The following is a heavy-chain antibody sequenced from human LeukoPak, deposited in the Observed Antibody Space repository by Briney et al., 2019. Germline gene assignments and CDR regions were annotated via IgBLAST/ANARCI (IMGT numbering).Heavy chain of an antibody. D-gene: IGHD4-17*01. J-gene: IGHJ4*02. Sequence: ASVKVSCKASGGTFSSYAISWVRQAPGQGREWMGGIIPIFGTANYAQKFQGRVTITADKSTSTDYMELSSLRSEDTAVYYCARGDYGDYALFGYWGQGTLVTVSS. CDR1: GGTFSSYA. CDR3: ARGDYGDYALFGY. CDR2: IIPIFGTA. V-gene: IGHV1-69*06.